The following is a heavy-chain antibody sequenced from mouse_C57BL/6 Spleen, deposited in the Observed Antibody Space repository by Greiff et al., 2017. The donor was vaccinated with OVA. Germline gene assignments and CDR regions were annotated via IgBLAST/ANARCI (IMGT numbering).Heavy chain of an antibody. CDR2: INPNNGGT. J-gene: IGHJ3*01. Sequence: VQLQQSGPELVKPGASVKMSCKASGYTFTDYNMHWVKQSPGKSLEWIGYINPNNGGTSYNQKFKGKATVTVNKSSSTAYMERRSLTSEDSAVYYCARGDYDVWAYWGQGTLVTVSA. V-gene: IGHV1-22*01. CDR1: GYTFTDYN. CDR3: ARGDYDVWAY. D-gene: IGHD2-4*01.